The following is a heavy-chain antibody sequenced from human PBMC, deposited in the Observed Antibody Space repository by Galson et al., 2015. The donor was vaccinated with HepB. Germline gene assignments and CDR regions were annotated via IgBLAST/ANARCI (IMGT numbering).Heavy chain of an antibody. J-gene: IGHJ4*02. CDR1: GYTFTNYD. CDR2: MNPKTGNT. D-gene: IGHD3-22*01. CDR3: ARGGGLAYYFESTYRLHFDY. V-gene: IGHV1-8*02. Sequence: SVKVSCKASGYTFTNYDINWARQATGQGLEWMGWMNPKTGNTAYAQKFQGRISMTRNSSIGTAYIELSSLKSEDTAVYYCARGGGLAYYFESTYRLHFDYWGQGTLVTVSS.